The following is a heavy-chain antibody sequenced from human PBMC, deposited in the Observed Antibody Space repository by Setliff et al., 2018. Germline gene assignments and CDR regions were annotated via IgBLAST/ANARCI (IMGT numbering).Heavy chain of an antibody. J-gene: IGHJ6*02. V-gene: IGHV3-11*04. CDR3: ARAYDSSGYYDYYYGMDV. CDR1: GFTFSGYY. CDR2: IGESGNNI. Sequence: ASGFTFSGYYMQWVRQAPGKGLELVSYIGESGNNIHYADSVKGRFTISRDNAKNSLYLQMNSLRAGDTAVYYCARAYDSSGYYDYYYGMDVWGQGTTVTVSS. D-gene: IGHD3-22*01.